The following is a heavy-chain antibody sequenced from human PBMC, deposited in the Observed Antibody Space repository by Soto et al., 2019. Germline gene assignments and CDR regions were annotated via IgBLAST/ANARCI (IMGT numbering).Heavy chain of an antibody. Sequence: QVHLVQSGAEVKKPGASVKVSCKGSGYAFTTYGITWVRQAPGQGLEWMGWISAHNGNTNYAQKLQGRVTVTRDTSTSTAYMELRSRRSADTAVYYWARGRYGDYWGQGALVTVSS. CDR1: GYAFTTYG. CDR3: ARGRYGDY. V-gene: IGHV1-18*01. J-gene: IGHJ4*02. CDR2: ISAHNGNT. D-gene: IGHD1-1*01.